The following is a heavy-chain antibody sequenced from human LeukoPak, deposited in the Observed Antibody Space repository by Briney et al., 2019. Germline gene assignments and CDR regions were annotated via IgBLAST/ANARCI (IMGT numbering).Heavy chain of an antibody. V-gene: IGHV5-51*01. CDR2: IYPGDSDT. CDR1: GYRFTSYW. D-gene: IGHD6-19*01. CDR3: ARRRAVAGTSDY. Sequence: GGALKISFKGSGYRFTSYWIGWVRPMPGKGLEGMGIIYPGDSDTRYSPSFQGQVTISADKPISTAYLQWSSLKASDTAMYYCARRRAVAGTSDYWGQGTLVTVSS. J-gene: IGHJ4*02.